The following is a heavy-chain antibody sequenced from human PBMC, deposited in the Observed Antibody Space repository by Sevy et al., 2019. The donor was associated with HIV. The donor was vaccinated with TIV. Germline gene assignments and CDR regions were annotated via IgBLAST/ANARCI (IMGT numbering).Heavy chain of an antibody. Sequence: GGSLRLSCAASAFTVSSNYMSWVRQGPGEGLEWVSVVYSTGRTFYADPVKGRLTLSRDNSKNTLYLQMNSLRAEDTAVYYCARATSSGWYWAFDYWGQGTLVTVSS. D-gene: IGHD6-19*01. CDR2: VYSTGRT. V-gene: IGHV3-53*01. J-gene: IGHJ4*02. CDR1: AFTVSSNY. CDR3: ARATSSGWYWAFDY.